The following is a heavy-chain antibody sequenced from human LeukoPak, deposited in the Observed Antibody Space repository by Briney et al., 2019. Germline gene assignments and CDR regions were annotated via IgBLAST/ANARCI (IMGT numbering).Heavy chain of an antibody. CDR3: ARSPRLGRYGYGPWELPVSYFDY. J-gene: IGHJ4*02. V-gene: IGHV4-59*01. Sequence: SETLSLTCTVSGGSICTYYWSWIRQPPGKGLEWIGYIYHSGSTKYNPSLKSRVTISVDTSKNQFSLKLSSVTAADTAVYYCARSPRLGRYGYGPWELPVSYFDYWGQGTLVTVSS. CDR2: IYHSGST. D-gene: IGHD5-18*01. CDR1: GGSICTYY.